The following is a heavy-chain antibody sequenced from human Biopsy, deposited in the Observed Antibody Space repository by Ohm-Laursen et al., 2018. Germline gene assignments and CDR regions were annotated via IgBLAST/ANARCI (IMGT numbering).Heavy chain of an antibody. Sequence: SLRLSCAASGFSFSDNYMDWVRQAPGKGLEWVGRIRDKANSYTTDYAASVKGRFTISRDDSKNSLYLQMNSLKTEDTALYYCARAGGYCSGGGCYSWFDSWGQGTLVTVSS. D-gene: IGHD2-15*01. CDR1: GFSFSDNY. J-gene: IGHJ5*01. CDR2: IRDKANSYTT. CDR3: ARAGGYCSGGGCYSWFDS. V-gene: IGHV3-72*01.